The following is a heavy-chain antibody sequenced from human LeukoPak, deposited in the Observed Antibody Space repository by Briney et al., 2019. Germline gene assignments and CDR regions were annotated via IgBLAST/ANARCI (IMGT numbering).Heavy chain of an antibody. J-gene: IGHJ5*02. Sequence: ASVKVSCKASGGTFSSYAISWVRQAPGQGPEWMGGIIPIFGTANYAQKFQGRVTITADESTSTAYMELSSLRSEDTAVYYCARENYDFWSGRGRFDPWGQGTLVTVSS. CDR1: GGTFSSYA. D-gene: IGHD3-3*01. CDR2: IIPIFGTA. V-gene: IGHV1-69*13. CDR3: ARENYDFWSGRGRFDP.